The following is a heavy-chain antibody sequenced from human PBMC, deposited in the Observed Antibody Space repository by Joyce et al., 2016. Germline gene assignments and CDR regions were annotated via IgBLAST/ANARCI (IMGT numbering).Heavy chain of an antibody. V-gene: IGHV1-69*18. Sequence: QVQLVQSGAEVKKPGSSVKVSCKTSGGTFRRFAFSWVRQAPGQGLEWMGMIIPIFGTPQYAQTFQGRVTISADESVSTAYMELSSLRSEDTAIYYCASSLIVVGYFDYWGQGTLVTVSS. CDR2: IIPIFGTP. J-gene: IGHJ4*02. CDR1: GGTFRRFA. CDR3: ASSLIVVGYFDY. D-gene: IGHD3-22*01.